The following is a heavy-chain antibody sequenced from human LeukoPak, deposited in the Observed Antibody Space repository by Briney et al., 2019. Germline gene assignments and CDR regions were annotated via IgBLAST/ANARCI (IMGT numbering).Heavy chain of an antibody. V-gene: IGHV1-69*04. CDR2: IIPILGIA. J-gene: IGHJ4*02. D-gene: IGHD5-12*01. CDR1: GGTFSSYA. CDR3: AREEEYSGYDYGVLLY. Sequence: GASVKVSCKASGGTFSSYAISWVRQAPGQGLEWMGRIIPILGIANYAQKFQGRVTITADKSTSTAYMELSSLRSEDTAVYYCAREEEYSGYDYGVLLYWGQGTLVTVSS.